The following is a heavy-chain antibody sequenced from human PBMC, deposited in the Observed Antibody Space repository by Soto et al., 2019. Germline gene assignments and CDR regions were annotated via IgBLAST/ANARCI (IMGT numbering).Heavy chain of an antibody. V-gene: IGHV5-51*01. D-gene: IGHD3-10*01. Sequence: LGESLKISCKGSGYSFTSYWIGWVRQMPGKGLEWMGIIYPGDSDTRYSPSFQGQVTISADKSISTAYLQWSSLKASDTAMYYCARGSKEVVRGVITHYYYYYGMDVWGQGTTVTVSS. J-gene: IGHJ6*02. CDR2: IYPGDSDT. CDR3: ARGSKEVVRGVITHYYYYYGMDV. CDR1: GYSFTSYW.